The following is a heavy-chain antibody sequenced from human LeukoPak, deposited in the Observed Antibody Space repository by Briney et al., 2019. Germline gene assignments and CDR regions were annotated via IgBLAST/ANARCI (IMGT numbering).Heavy chain of an antibody. D-gene: IGHD6-13*01. V-gene: IGHV3-23*01. Sequence: HAGGSLRLSCAASGFTFSSYAMSWVRQAPGKALEWVSAISGSGGSTYYADSVKGRFTISRDNSKNTLYLQMNSLRAEDTAVYYCAKDSRAEYSSSWYLPDPFDYWGQGTLVTVSS. CDR2: ISGSGGST. CDR3: AKDSRAEYSSSWYLPDPFDY. J-gene: IGHJ4*02. CDR1: GFTFSSYA.